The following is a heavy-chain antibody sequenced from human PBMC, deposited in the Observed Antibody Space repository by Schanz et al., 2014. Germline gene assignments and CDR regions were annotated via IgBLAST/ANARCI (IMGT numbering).Heavy chain of an antibody. CDR3: ARDGDFDY. CDR2: ISYDGSNK. CDR1: GFTFSNYA. Sequence: VQLVESGGGVVQPGRSLRLSCAASGFTFSNYAMHWVRQAPGKGLEWVAFISYDGSNKYYADSVKGRFTISRDNSKNTLFLQMSSLRAEDTAVYYGARDGDFDYWGQGTLVTVSS. V-gene: IGHV3-30-3*01. J-gene: IGHJ4*02.